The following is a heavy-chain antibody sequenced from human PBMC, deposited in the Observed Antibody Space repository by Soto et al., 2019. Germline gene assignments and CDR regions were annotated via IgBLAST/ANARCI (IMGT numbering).Heavy chain of an antibody. CDR3: ARGRDDIVVVVAAISGRSSSMDV. CDR2: INHSGST. Sequence: SETLSLTCAVYGGSFSGYYWSWIRQPPGKGLEWIGEINHSGSTNYNPSLKSRVTISVDTSKNQFSLKLSSVTAADTAVYYCARGRDDIVVVVAAISGRSSSMDVWGQGTTVTVSS. J-gene: IGHJ6*02. CDR1: GGSFSGYY. D-gene: IGHD2-15*01. V-gene: IGHV4-34*01.